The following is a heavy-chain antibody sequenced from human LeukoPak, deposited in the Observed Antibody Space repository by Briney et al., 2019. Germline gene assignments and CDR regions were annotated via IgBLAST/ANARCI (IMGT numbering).Heavy chain of an antibody. J-gene: IGHJ4*02. V-gene: IGHV1-18*01. Sequence: GASVKVSYKASGYTFTSYGISWVRQAPGQGLEWMGWISAYNGNTNYAQKLQGRVTMTTDTSTSTAYMELRSLRSDDTAVYYCARDRRYYDFWSGYYNDYWGQGTLVTVSS. D-gene: IGHD3-3*01. CDR2: ISAYNGNT. CDR1: GYTFTSYG. CDR3: ARDRRYYDFWSGYYNDY.